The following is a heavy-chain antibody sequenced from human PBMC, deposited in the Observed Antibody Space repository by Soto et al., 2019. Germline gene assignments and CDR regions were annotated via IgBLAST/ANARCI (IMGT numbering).Heavy chain of an antibody. Sequence: QVQLVESGGGVVQPGRSLRLSCGVYGFTFSAHGMHWVRQAPGKGLEWVAVIWYDGGTKYHADSVKGRFTISRDNSKNILYLQRNGLRAEDRAVYYCARGGGGGSARYFDYWGQGTPVTVSS. CDR2: IWYDGGTK. V-gene: IGHV3-33*01. CDR3: ARGGGGGSARYFDY. J-gene: IGHJ4*02. CDR1: GFTFSAHG. D-gene: IGHD6-25*01.